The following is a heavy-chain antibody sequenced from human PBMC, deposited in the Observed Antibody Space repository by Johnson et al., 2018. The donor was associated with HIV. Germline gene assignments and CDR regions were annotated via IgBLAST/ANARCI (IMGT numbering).Heavy chain of an antibody. V-gene: IGHV3-66*01. J-gene: IGHJ3*02. CDR1: GFTVSSNY. D-gene: IGHD3-16*01. CDR2: IYSGGTT. CDR3: ARAYIYCAFDI. Sequence: VQLVESGGGLVHPGGSLRLSCAASGFTVSSNYMNWVRQAPGKGLEWVSVIYSGGTTYYADSVKGRFTISRDNSKNTLYLQMNSLRAEDTAVYYCARAYIYCAFDIWGQGTMVTVSS.